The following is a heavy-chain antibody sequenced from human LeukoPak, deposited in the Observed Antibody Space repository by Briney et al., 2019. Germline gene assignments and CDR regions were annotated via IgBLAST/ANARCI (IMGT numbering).Heavy chain of an antibody. CDR2: IIPIFGTA. V-gene: IGHV1-69*13. CDR1: GGIFSSYA. CDR3: ARTDGQVATMPLYYYYGMDV. J-gene: IGHJ6*04. Sequence: SVKVSCKASGGIFSSYAISGVRQAPGQGLEWMGGIIPIFGTANYAQKFQGRVTITADESTSTDYMELSSLRSEDTAVYYCARTDGQVATMPLYYYYGMDVWGKGTTVTVSS. D-gene: IGHD5-12*01.